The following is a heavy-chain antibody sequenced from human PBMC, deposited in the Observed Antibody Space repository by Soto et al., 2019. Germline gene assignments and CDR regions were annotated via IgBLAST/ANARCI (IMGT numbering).Heavy chain of an antibody. D-gene: IGHD3-10*01. Sequence: GGSLRLSCAASGFTFSYYPLHWVRRSPGKGLEWVSSISGIRDYIRYADSVKGRFTISRDNAKTSLYLQMNSLTAEDTAVYYCAREGVHNYTEYYFDYWGQGTLVTVSS. J-gene: IGHJ4*02. CDR2: ISGIRDYI. CDR1: GFTFSYYP. V-gene: IGHV3-21*06. CDR3: AREGVHNYTEYYFDY.